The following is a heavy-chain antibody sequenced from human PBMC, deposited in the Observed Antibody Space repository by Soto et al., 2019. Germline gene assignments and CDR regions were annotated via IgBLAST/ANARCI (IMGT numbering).Heavy chain of an antibody. CDR2: ISSSSSYI. Sequence: PGGSLRLSCAASGFTFSSYSMNWVRQAPGKGLEWVSSISSSSSYIYYADSVKGRFTISRDNAKNSLYLQMNGLRAEDTAVYYCARDLELGQGYYFDYWGQGTLVTVSS. V-gene: IGHV3-21*01. CDR1: GFTFSSYS. D-gene: IGHD1-7*01. J-gene: IGHJ4*02. CDR3: ARDLELGQGYYFDY.